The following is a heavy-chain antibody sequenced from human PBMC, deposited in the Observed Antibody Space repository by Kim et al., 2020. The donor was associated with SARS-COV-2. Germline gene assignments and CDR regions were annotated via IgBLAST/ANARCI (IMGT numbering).Heavy chain of an antibody. D-gene: IGHD2-2*01. Sequence: GGSLRLSCAASGFTFSSYGMHWVRQAPGKGLEWVSFISCSSSYIYYADSVKGRFTISRDNSKNSLYLQMNSLRAEDTAVYYCARDYCSSAYLLFLDYWGQGTLVTVSS. CDR2: ISCSSSYI. J-gene: IGHJ4*02. CDR1: GFTFSSYG. V-gene: IGHV3-21*01. CDR3: ARDYCSSAYLLFLDY.